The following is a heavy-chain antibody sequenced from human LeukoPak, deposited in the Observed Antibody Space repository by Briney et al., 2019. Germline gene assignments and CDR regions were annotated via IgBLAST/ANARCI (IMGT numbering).Heavy chain of an antibody. D-gene: IGHD3-10*01. Sequence: GGSLRLSCAASGFTVSSNYMSWVRQAPGKGLEWVLVIYSGGSTYYADSVKGRFTISRDNSKNTLYLQMNSLRAEDTAVYYCAKSAAVRGVIMYYFDYWGQGTLVTVSS. CDR3: AKSAAVRGVIMYYFDY. CDR2: IYSGGST. V-gene: IGHV3-53*01. J-gene: IGHJ4*02. CDR1: GFTVSSNY.